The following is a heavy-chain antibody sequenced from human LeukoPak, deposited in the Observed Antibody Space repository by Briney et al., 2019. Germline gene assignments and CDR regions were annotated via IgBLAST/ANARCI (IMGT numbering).Heavy chain of an antibody. CDR2: ISSSGSTI. V-gene: IGHV3-48*01. CDR3: ATGKCSGGSCYSDGWFDP. D-gene: IGHD2-15*01. J-gene: IGHJ5*02. Sequence: GRSLRLSCAASGFTFSSYAMHWVRQAPGKGLEWVSYISSSGSTIYYADSVKGRFTISRDNAKNSLYLQMNSLRAEDTAVYYCATGKCSGGSCYSDGWFDPWGQGTLVTVSS. CDR1: GFTFSSYA.